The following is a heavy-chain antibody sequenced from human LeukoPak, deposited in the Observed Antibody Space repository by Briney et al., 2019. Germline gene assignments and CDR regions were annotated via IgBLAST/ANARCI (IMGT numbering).Heavy chain of an antibody. V-gene: IGHV4-38-2*02. Sequence: KASETLSLTCAVSGYSISSGYYWGWIRQPPGKGLEWIGSIYHSGSTYYNPSLKSRVTISVDTSKNQFSLKLSSVTAADTAVYYCARDYPNYRGNSGLFDYWGQGTLVTVSS. CDR1: GYSISSGYY. D-gene: IGHD4-23*01. CDR3: ARDYPNYRGNSGLFDY. CDR2: IYHSGST. J-gene: IGHJ4*02.